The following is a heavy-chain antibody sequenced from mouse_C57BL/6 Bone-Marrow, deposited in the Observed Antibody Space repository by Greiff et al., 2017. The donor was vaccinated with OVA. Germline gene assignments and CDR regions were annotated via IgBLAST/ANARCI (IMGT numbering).Heavy chain of an antibody. J-gene: IGHJ1*03. V-gene: IGHV5-4*01. CDR2: ISDGGSYT. D-gene: IGHD2-3*01. Sequence: EVKLVESGGGLVKPGGSLKLSCAASGFTFSSYAMSWVRQTPEKRLEWVATISDGGSYTYYPDNVKGRFTISRDNAKNNLYLQMSHLKSEDTAMYYCARDDGSPYWYFDVWGTGTTVTVSS. CDR1: GFTFSSYA. CDR3: ARDDGSPYWYFDV.